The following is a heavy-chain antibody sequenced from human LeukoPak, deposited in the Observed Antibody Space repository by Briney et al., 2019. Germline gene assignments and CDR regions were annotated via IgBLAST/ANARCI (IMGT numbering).Heavy chain of an antibody. CDR1: GFSFSRYA. CDR2: ISYDGNDK. CDR3: AKGSRDYYDSSGYYYYFDY. D-gene: IGHD3-22*01. V-gene: IGHV3-30*04. Sequence: GGSLRLSCAASGFSFSRYALHWVRQAPGKGLEWVAAISYDGNDKYYPDSVKGRFTISRDNSKNTLYQQMNSLRAEDTAVYYCAKGSRDYYDSSGYYYYFDYWGQGTLVTVSS. J-gene: IGHJ4*02.